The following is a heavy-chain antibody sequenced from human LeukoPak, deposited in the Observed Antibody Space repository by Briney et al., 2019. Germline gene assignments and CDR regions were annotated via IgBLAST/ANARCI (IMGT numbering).Heavy chain of an antibody. V-gene: IGHV1-18*01. Sequence: ASVKVSCKASGYTFTSYGISWVRQAPGQGLEWMGWISAYNGNTNYAQKLQGRVTMTTDTSTSTAYMELRSLRSDDTAVYYCATFLEVGATTRSGFDYWGQGTLVTVSS. CDR3: ATFLEVGATTRSGFDY. CDR2: ISAYNGNT. CDR1: GYTFTSYG. J-gene: IGHJ4*02. D-gene: IGHD1-26*01.